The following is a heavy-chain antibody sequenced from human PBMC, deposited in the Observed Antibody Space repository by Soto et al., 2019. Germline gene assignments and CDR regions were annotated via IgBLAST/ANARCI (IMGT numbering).Heavy chain of an antibody. CDR1: GGTFSSYA. CDR3: ARTYYYDSSGYYYEYYYYGLDV. D-gene: IGHD3-22*01. Sequence: SVKVSCKASGGTFSSYAISWVRQAPGQGLGWMGGIIPIFGTANYAQKFQGRVTITADKSTSTAYMELSSLRSEDTAVYYCARTYYYDSSGYYYEYYYYGLDVWGQGTTVTVSS. CDR2: IIPIFGTA. J-gene: IGHJ6*02. V-gene: IGHV1-69*06.